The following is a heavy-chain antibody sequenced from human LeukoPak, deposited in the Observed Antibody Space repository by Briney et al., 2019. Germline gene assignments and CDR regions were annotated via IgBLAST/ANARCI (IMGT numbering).Heavy chain of an antibody. Sequence: AGGSLRLSCTAAGFIFSNSGMRWVRHAPGKGLGWVAVIWSDGSYRYYADSVKGRFTISRENSKNTLYLQMNSLSVEDTAIYYCVLGVGGSGSFLLGFWGQGTLVTVSS. CDR2: IWSDGSYR. D-gene: IGHD3-10*01. V-gene: IGHV3-33*01. CDR1: GFIFSNSG. CDR3: VLGVGGSGSFLLGF. J-gene: IGHJ4*02.